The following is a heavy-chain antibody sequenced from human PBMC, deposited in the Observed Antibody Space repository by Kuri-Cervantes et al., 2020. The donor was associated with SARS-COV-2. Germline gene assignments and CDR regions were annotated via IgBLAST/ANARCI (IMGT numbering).Heavy chain of an antibody. CDR3: AKHMTTVTTYAHNVDAFDI. V-gene: IGHV3-23*01. J-gene: IGHJ3*02. Sequence: GESLKISCAASGFTFSSYGMHWVRQAPGKGLEWVSAISGSGGSTYYADSVKGRFTISRDNSKNTLYLQMNSLRAEDTAVYYCAKHMTTVTTYAHNVDAFDIWGQGTMVTVSS. D-gene: IGHD4-17*01. CDR1: GFTFSSYG. CDR2: ISGSGGST.